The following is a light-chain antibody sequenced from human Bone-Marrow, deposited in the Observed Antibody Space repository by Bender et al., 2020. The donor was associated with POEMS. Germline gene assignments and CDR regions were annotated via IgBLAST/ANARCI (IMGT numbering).Light chain of an antibody. CDR2: EVT. CDR3: SSYTTSSTFV. CDR1: SSDVGKYNL. V-gene: IGLV2-14*02. J-gene: IGLJ1*01. Sequence: QSALTQPASVSGSPGQSITISCTGTSSDVGKYNLVSWYQQYSGKAPKLMIYEVTNRPSGVPDRFSGSKSDNTASLTISGLQAEDEADYYCSSYTTSSTFVFGTGTRVTVL.